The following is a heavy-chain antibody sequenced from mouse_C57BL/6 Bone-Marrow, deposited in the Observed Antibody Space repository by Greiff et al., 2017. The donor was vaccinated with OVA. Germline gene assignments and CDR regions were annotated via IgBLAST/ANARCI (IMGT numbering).Heavy chain of an antibody. J-gene: IGHJ3*01. CDR2: IDPSDSYT. CDR1: GYTFTSYW. V-gene: IGHV1-69*01. Sequence: VQLQQPGAELVMPGASVKLSCKASGYTFTSYWMHWVKQRPGQGLEWIGEIDPSDSYTNYNQKFKGKSTLTVDKSSSTAYMQLSSLTSEDSAVYYCAREGGRRKRDWFAYWGQGTLVTVSA. CDR3: AREGGRRKRDWFAY.